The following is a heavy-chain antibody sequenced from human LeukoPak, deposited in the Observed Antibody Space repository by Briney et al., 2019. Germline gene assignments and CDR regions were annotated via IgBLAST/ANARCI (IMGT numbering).Heavy chain of an antibody. J-gene: IGHJ4*02. CDR2: ISFSSSTI. V-gene: IGHV3-48*01. CDR3: ARDITIFGVIINFDY. D-gene: IGHD3-3*01. Sequence: GGSLRLSCAASGFTFSGYSMNWIRQAPGKGLEWVSYISFSSSTIYYADSVKGRFTISRDNAKNSLYLQMNSLRAEDTAVYHCARDITIFGVIINFDYWGQGTLVTVSS. CDR1: GFTFSGYS.